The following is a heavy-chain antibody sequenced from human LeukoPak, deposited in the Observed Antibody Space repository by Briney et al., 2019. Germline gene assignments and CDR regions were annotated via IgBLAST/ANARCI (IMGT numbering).Heavy chain of an antibody. CDR1: GGTFNNHA. CDR2: IIPISGTA. D-gene: IGHD6-13*01. Sequence: SVKVSCKASGGTFNNHAISWVRQAPGQGLGWMGVIIPISGTANYAQKFQGRVTITADESTSTVYMELSSLTSEDTAVYYCARWAGESSSWYPALFDYWGQGTLVTVSS. CDR3: ARWAGESSSWYPALFDY. V-gene: IGHV1-69*13. J-gene: IGHJ4*02.